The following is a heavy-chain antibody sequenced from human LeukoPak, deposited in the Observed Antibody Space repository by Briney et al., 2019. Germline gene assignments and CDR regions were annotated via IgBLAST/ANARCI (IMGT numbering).Heavy chain of an antibody. CDR1: GFTVSSNY. CDR2: IDTGGRT. CDR3: AREVAIAAARGMDV. D-gene: IGHD6-13*01. J-gene: IGHJ6*02. Sequence: GGSLRLSCAASGFTVSSNYMNWVRQAPGKGLEWVSDIIDTGGRTYYADSVKGRFTISRDNSKNTLNLQMNSLRAEDTAVYYCAREVAIAAARGMDVWGQGTTVTVSS. V-gene: IGHV3-53*01.